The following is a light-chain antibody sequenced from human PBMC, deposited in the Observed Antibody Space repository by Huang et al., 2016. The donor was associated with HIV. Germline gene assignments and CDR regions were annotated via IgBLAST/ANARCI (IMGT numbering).Light chain of an antibody. CDR2: DAS. V-gene: IGKV3-11*01. CDR3: QQRSNWPLLT. J-gene: IGKJ3*01. Sequence: EIVLTQSPATLSLSPGERATLSCMASQSVSTYLAGYQQKPGQAPRPLIYDASNTATCIPARFSGSGSVTDVTLTISNLEPEDFAVYYCQQRSNWPLLTFGPGTKV. CDR1: QSVSTY.